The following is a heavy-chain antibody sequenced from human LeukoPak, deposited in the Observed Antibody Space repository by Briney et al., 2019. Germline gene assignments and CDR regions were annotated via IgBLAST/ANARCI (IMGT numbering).Heavy chain of an antibody. CDR2: LRYDGTNK. J-gene: IGHJ4*02. CDR1: GFTFSTYG. V-gene: IGHV3-30*02. CDR3: ARDSKRWEEVDY. D-gene: IGHD1-26*01. Sequence: GGSLRLSCAATGFTFSTYGMHWVRQAPGKGLEWVAFLRYDGTNKYYADSVKGRFTISRDNAKNSLYLQMNSLRAEDTAVYYCARDSKRWEEVDYWGQGTLVTVSS.